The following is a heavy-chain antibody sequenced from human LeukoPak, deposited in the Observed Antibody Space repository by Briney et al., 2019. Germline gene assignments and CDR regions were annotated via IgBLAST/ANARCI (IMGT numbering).Heavy chain of an antibody. CDR1: GFTVSSNY. D-gene: IGHD3-9*01. CDR3: ARDQVGYDILTGYYDYYYYYMDV. V-gene: IGHV3-53*01. CDR2: IYSGGST. Sequence: PGGSLRLSCAASGFTVSSNYMSWVRQAPGKGLEWVSVIYSGGSTYYADSVKGRFTISRDNSKNTLYLQMNSLRAEDTAVYYCARDQVGYDILTGYYDYYYYYMDVWGKGTTVTISS. J-gene: IGHJ6*03.